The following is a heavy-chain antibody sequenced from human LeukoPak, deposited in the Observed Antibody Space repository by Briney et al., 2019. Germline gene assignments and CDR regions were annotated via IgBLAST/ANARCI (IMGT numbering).Heavy chain of an antibody. CDR1: GDTPIRYG. CDR2: IFTAFGTT. J-gene: IGHJ4*02. CDR3: ARDSASTATTLVH. Sequence: SVKVSCMTSGDTPIRYGVCWVRDAPGQGLEWMGGIFTAFGTTYYGQKFQGRLTITTDQSTNTAYMELRSLRSEDTAVYYCARDSASTATTLVHWGEGTLVTVSS. V-gene: IGHV1-69*05. D-gene: IGHD4-23*01.